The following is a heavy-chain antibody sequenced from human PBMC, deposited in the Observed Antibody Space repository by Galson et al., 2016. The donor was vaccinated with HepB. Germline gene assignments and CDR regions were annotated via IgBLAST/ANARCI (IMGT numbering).Heavy chain of an antibody. CDR2: LYPDDPDT. J-gene: IGHJ6*01. CDR3: ARRRDGMDV. V-gene: IGHV5-51*01. Sequence: QSGAEVKKPGEPLKISCQGSGYTFTDYGIAWVRQMPGKGLEWMGILYPDDPDTRYSPSFQGQVTFSADKSISTAYLQWSSLKASDTAMYYCARRRDGMDVWGQGTTVIVSS. CDR1: GYTFTDYG.